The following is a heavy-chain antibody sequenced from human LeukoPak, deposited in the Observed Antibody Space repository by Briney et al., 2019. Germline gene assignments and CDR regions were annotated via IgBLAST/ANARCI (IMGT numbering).Heavy chain of an antibody. D-gene: IGHD3-9*01. CDR2: ISGSGGST. Sequence: SGGSLRLSCAASGFTFSSYAMSWVRQAPGKGLVWVSAISGSGGSTYYADSVKGRFTISRDNSKNTLYLQMNSLRAEDTAVYYCAKEYYDILTGYYNYFDYWGQGTLVTVSS. V-gene: IGHV3-23*01. CDR3: AKEYYDILTGYYNYFDY. J-gene: IGHJ4*02. CDR1: GFTFSSYA.